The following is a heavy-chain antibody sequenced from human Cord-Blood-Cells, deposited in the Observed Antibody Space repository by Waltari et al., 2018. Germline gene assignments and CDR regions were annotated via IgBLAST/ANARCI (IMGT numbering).Heavy chain of an antibody. CDR2: IYWNDDK. Sequence: QITLKESCPTLVIPTQTLTLTCTFSGFSLSTSDVGVGWSRQLPGKALVWLALIYWNDDKHYSPSLKSRLTITTDTSKNQVVLTMTNMDPVDTATYYCAHSYYDFWSGYYAFDIWGQGTMVTVSS. CDR1: GFSLSTSDVG. D-gene: IGHD3-3*01. CDR3: AHSYYDFWSGYYAFDI. V-gene: IGHV2-5*01. J-gene: IGHJ3*02.